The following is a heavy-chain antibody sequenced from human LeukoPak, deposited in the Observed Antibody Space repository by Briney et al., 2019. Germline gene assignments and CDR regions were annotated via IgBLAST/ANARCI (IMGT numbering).Heavy chain of an antibody. CDR3: ARDFDYGDYEGYGMDV. D-gene: IGHD4-17*01. V-gene: IGHV3-74*01. CDR1: GFSFSNYP. Sequence: QPGGSLRLPCVGTGFSFSNYPMNWVRQAPGKGLEWVSHISRDGNAESTVDAPRGRFATSRDNAKNTLYLQMNSLRAEDTAVYYCARDFDYGDYEGYGMDVWGQGTTVTVSS. CDR2: ISRDGNA. J-gene: IGHJ6*02.